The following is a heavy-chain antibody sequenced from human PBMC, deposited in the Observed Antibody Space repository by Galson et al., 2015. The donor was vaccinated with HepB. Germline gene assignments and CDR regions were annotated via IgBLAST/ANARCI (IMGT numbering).Heavy chain of an antibody. V-gene: IGHV3-7*01. Sequence: SLRLSCAASGFTFNSYWMSWVRLTPGKGLEWVANIQQDGSEKHYVDSVKGRFTISRDNSKSTLYLQMQNLRPEDTAIYYCARDGSPGTLGLDLWGQGTLVTISS. D-gene: IGHD1-26*01. CDR1: GFTFNSYW. J-gene: IGHJ5*02. CDR3: ARDGSPGTLGLDL. CDR2: IQQDGSEK.